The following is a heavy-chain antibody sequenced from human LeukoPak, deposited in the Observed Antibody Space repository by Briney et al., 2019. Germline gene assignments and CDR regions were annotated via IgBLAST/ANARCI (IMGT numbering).Heavy chain of an antibody. CDR2: IYYSGST. CDR1: GGPISSGGYY. Sequence: PSETLSFTCTVSGGPISSGGYYWSWIRQHPGKGLEWIGHIYYSGSTYYNPSLKSRVTISVDTSKNQVSLKLSSVTAADTAVYYCARGVGYDLTYYYYYGMDVWGQGTTVTVSS. J-gene: IGHJ6*02. D-gene: IGHD5-12*01. CDR3: ARGVGYDLTYYYYYGMDV. V-gene: IGHV4-31*03.